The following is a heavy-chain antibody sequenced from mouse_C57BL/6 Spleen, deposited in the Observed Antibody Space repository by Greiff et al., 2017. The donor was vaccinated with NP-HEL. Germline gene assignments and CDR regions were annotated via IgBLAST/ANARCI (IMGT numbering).Heavy chain of an antibody. CDR1: GYAFSSSW. Sequence: QVQLQQSGPELVKPGASVKISCKASGYAFSSSWMNWVKQRPGKGLEWIGRIYPGDGDTNYNGKFKGKATLTADKSSSTAYMQLSSLTSEDSAVYFCAKLNYYGYAMDYWGQGTSVTVSS. J-gene: IGHJ4*01. CDR3: AKLNYYGYAMDY. D-gene: IGHD1-1*01. CDR2: IYPGDGDT. V-gene: IGHV1-82*01.